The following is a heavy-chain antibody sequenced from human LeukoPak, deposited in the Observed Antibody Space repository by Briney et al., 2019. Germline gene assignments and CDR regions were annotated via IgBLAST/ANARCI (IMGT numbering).Heavy chain of an antibody. CDR1: RFTVSSNY. V-gene: IGHV3-53*01. Sequence: PGGSLRLSCAASRFTVSSNYMSWVRQAPGKGLEWVSVIYSGDSTYYADSVKGRFTISRDNSKNTLYLQMNSLRAEDTAMYYCARDSYRSSTSCYDYWGQGTLVTVSS. J-gene: IGHJ4*02. CDR2: IYSGDST. CDR3: ARDSYRSSTSCYDY. D-gene: IGHD2-2*01.